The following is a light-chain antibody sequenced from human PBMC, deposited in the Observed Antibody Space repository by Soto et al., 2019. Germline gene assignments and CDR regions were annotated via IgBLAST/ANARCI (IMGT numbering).Light chain of an antibody. CDR2: ASD. CDR3: SAWDDSLNGPV. CDR1: GSNIGSNP. Sequence: QSVLTQPPSASGTPGQRVSISCSGGGSNIGSNPVNWYQQLPGTAPKLLIYASDQRPSGVPDRFSGSKSGTSASLAISGLQYEDETDYYCSAWDDSLNGPVFGGGTKVTVL. V-gene: IGLV1-44*01. J-gene: IGLJ2*01.